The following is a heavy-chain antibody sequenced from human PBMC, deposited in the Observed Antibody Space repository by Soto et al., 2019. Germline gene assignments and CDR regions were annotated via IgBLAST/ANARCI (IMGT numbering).Heavy chain of an antibody. D-gene: IGHD6-19*01. CDR1: GFTFSSYA. V-gene: IGHV3-30-3*01. CDR3: ARDRNFSRRIAVAGTLFPARHYGMDV. CDR2: ISYDGSNK. J-gene: IGHJ6*02. Sequence: PGGSLRLSCAASGFTFSSYAMHWVRQAPGKGLEWVAVISYDGSNKYYADSVKGRFTISRDNSKNTLYLQMNSLRAEDTAVYYCARDRNFSRRIAVAGTLFPARHYGMDVWGQGTTVTVSS.